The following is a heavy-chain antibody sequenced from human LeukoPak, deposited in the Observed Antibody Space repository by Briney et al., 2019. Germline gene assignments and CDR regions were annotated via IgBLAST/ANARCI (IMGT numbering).Heavy chain of an antibody. Sequence: GGSLRLSCAASGFTFSSYAMSWVRQAPGKGLEWVSAISGSGGSTYYADSVKGRFTISRDNSKNTLYRQMNSLRVEDTAVYYCAKLYSGSYGSFDYWGQGTLVTVSS. J-gene: IGHJ4*02. CDR2: ISGSGGST. V-gene: IGHV3-23*01. CDR1: GFTFSSYA. CDR3: AKLYSGSYGSFDY. D-gene: IGHD1-26*01.